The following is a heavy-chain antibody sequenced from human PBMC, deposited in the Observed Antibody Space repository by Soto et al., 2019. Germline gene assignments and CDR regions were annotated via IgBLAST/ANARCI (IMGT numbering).Heavy chain of an antibody. V-gene: IGHV1-2*02. D-gene: IGHD2-2*02. CDR2: INPNSGGT. J-gene: IGHJ4*02. CDR1: GYTFTGCY. CDR3: ARDRSYCSSTSCYIFYY. Sequence: SVKVSCKASGYTFTGCYMHWVRQAPGQGLEWMGWINPNSGGTNYAQKFQGRVTMTRDTSISTAYLELSRLRSDDTAVYYCARDRSYCSSTSCYIFYYWGQGTLVTVSS.